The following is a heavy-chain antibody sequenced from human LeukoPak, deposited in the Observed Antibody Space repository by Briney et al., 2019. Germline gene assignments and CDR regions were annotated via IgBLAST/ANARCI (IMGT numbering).Heavy chain of an antibody. CDR1: GYTFTGYY. D-gene: IGHD2-2*01. Sequence: ASVKVSCKASGYTFTGYYMHWVRQAPGQGLEWMGWINPNSGGTNYAQKFQGRVTKTRDTSISTAYMELSRLRSEDTAVYYCARDLRTLWDIVVVPAAAWGQGTLVTVSS. J-gene: IGHJ5*02. CDR3: ARDLRTLWDIVVVPAAA. V-gene: IGHV1-2*02. CDR2: INPNSGGT.